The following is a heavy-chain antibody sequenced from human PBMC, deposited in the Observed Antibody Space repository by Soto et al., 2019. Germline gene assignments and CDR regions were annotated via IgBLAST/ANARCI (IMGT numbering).Heavy chain of an antibody. CDR1: GGSISSYY. Sequence: PSETLSLTCTVSGGSISSYYWNWIRQPPGKGLEWIGYIYYSGSTYYNPTLKSRVTISVDRSKNLFSLKLSSVTAADTAVYYCARVDILTVYGCMDVRGQGTAVTVSS. V-gene: IGHV4-59*08. J-gene: IGHJ6*02. CDR3: ARVDILTVYGCMDV. D-gene: IGHD3-9*01. CDR2: IYYSGST.